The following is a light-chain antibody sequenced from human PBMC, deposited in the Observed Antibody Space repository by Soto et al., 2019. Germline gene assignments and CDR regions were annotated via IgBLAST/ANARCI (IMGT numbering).Light chain of an antibody. CDR3: GAWDGSLNGVV. CDR1: NSNIGSNT. Sequence: QSVLTQPPSASGTPGQRVTISCSGSNSNIGSNTVNWYQQFPGAAPKLLVYSSNLRPSGVPDRFSGSKSGTSASLAISGLQSEDESDYYCGAWDGSLNGVVFGGGTKVTVL. CDR2: SSN. J-gene: IGLJ3*02. V-gene: IGLV1-44*01.